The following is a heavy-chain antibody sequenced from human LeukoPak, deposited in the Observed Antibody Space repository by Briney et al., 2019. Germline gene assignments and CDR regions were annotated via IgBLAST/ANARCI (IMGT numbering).Heavy chain of an antibody. V-gene: IGHV1-8*03. Sequence: ASVKVSFKASGYTFTSYDINWVRQATGQGLEWMGWMNPNSGNTGYAQKFQGRVTITRNTSISTAYMELSSLRSEDTAVYYCARGGPTFSDFWSGYYSYYYYMDVWGKGTTVTVSS. CDR1: GYTFTSYD. CDR3: ARGGPTFSDFWSGYYSYYYYMDV. CDR2: MNPNSGNT. D-gene: IGHD3-3*01. J-gene: IGHJ6*03.